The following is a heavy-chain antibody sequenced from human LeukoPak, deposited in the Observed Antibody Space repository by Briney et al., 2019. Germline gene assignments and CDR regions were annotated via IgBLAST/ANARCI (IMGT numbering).Heavy chain of an antibody. V-gene: IGHV4-34*01. Sequence: SETPSLTCTVSGGSISGSYWSWIRQPPGKGLEWIGEINHSGSTNYNPSLKSRVTISVDTSKNQFSLKLSSVTAADTAVYYCAREEENWFDPWGQGTLVTVSS. CDR3: AREEENWFDP. CDR1: GGSISGSY. J-gene: IGHJ5*02. CDR2: INHSGST.